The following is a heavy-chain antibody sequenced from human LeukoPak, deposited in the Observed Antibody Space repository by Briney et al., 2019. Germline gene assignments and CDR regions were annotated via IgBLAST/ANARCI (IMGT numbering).Heavy chain of an antibody. D-gene: IGHD5-18*01. Sequence: ASVKVSCKASGYSFTSYGINWVRQAPGQGLEWMEWISTDNGNTDYAQNLQGRVTMTTDTSTSTAYMELRSLRSDDTAVYYCARGYSYGYGPLDYWGQGTLVTVSS. CDR1: GYSFTSYG. V-gene: IGHV1-18*01. CDR3: ARGYSYGYGPLDY. CDR2: ISTDNGNT. J-gene: IGHJ4*02.